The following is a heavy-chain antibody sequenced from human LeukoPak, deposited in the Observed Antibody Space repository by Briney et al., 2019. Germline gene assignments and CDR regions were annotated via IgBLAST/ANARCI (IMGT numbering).Heavy chain of an antibody. J-gene: IGHJ4*02. CDR3: VRGHGGY. CDR1: GGSVSSSIYH. V-gene: IGHV4-61*01. CDR2: TCNGGST. Sequence: PSETLSLTCTVSGGSVSSSIYHWFWIRQPPGKGLEWIGFTCNGGSTYYNPSLKSRVTISVDMAKNQFSLKVMSVTAADTAVYYCVRGHGGYWGQGTLVTVSS.